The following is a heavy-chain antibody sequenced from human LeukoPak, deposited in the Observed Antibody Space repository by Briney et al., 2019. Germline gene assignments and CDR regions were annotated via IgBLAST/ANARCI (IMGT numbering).Heavy chain of an antibody. Sequence: ASVKVSCKASGYTFTSYYMHWVRQAPGQGLEWMGIINLSGGSTSYAQKFQGRVTMTRDTSTSTVYMELSSLRSDDTAVYYCARLATLFIDYWGQGTLVTVSS. CDR2: INLSGGST. D-gene: IGHD5-12*01. J-gene: IGHJ4*02. CDR3: ARLATLFIDY. V-gene: IGHV1-46*01. CDR1: GYTFTSYY.